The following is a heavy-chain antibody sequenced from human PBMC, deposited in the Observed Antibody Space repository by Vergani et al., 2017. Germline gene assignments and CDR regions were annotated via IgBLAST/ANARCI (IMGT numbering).Heavy chain of an antibody. CDR1: GGSISSYY. V-gene: IGHV4-4*07. CDR3: AREETITGTIQYYMDV. J-gene: IGHJ6*03. D-gene: IGHD1-7*01. CDR2: IYTSGST. Sequence: QVQLQESGPGLVKPSETLSLTCTVSGGSISSYYWSWIRQPAGKGLEWIGRIYTSGSTNYNPSLKSRVTMSVDTSKNQFSLKLSSVTAADTAVYYCAREETITGTIQYYMDVWGKGTTVTVSS.